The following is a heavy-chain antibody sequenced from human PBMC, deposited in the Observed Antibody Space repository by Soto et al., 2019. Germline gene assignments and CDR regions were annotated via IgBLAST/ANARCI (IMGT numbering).Heavy chain of an antibody. CDR2: IIPIFGTA. Sequence: QVQLVQSGAEVKKPGSSVKVSCKASGGTFSSYAISWERQAPGQGLEWMGGIIPIFGTANYAQKFQGRVTITADESTSTAYMELSSLRSEDTAVYYCARANRVAAAGPYWYFDLWGRGTLVTVSS. J-gene: IGHJ2*01. CDR1: GGTFSSYA. CDR3: ARANRVAAAGPYWYFDL. D-gene: IGHD6-13*01. V-gene: IGHV1-69*12.